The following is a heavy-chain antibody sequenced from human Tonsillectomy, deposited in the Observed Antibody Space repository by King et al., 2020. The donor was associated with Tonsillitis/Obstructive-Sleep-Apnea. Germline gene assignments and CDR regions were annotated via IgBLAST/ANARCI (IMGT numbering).Heavy chain of an antibody. D-gene: IGHD3-3*01. J-gene: IGHJ6*03. CDR3: ARDGGYDVWSGNYGRAGYYMDV. CDR1: GGSISRYY. CDR2: IYYSGST. Sequence: VQLQESGPGLVKPSETLSLTCTVSGGSISRYYWSWIRQPPGKGLEWIGYIYYSGSTNYNSSLKSRVTISVETSKNQFSLKMSSVTAADTAVYYCARDGGYDVWSGNYGRAGYYMDVWGKGTTVTVSS. V-gene: IGHV4-59*01.